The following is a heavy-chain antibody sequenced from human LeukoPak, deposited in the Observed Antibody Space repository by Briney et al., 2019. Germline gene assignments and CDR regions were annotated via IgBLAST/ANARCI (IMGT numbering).Heavy chain of an antibody. V-gene: IGHV1-69*13. CDR3: ARVKGGGDLFDY. J-gene: IGHJ4*02. D-gene: IGHD2-21*02. CDR1: GGTFSSYA. CDR2: IIPIFGTA. Sequence: SVKVSCKASGGTFSSYAISWVRQAPGQGLEWMGGIIPIFGTANYAQKFQGRVTITADESTSTAYMELGSLRSEDTAVYYCARVKGGGDLFDYWGQGTLVTVSS.